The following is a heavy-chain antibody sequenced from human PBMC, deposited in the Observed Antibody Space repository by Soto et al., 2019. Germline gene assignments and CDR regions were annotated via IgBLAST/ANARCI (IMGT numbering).Heavy chain of an antibody. Sequence: EVQLVESGGGLVQPGGSLRLSCAASGFTFSSYWMHWVRQAPGKGLVWVSRLNSDGSSTSYADSVQGRFTIARDNAKNTLYLQMNSLRAEDTAVYYCVRTSLVVAAATREDYWGQGTLVTVSS. V-gene: IGHV3-74*01. CDR1: GFTFSSYW. CDR2: LNSDGSST. D-gene: IGHD2-15*01. J-gene: IGHJ4*02. CDR3: VRTSLVVAAATREDY.